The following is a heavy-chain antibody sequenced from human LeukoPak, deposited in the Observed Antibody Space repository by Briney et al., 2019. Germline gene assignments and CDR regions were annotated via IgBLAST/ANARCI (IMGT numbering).Heavy chain of an antibody. V-gene: IGHV3-7*01. CDR2: MNQDGSEK. CDR3: ATYSHWVAGDV. Sequence: GGSLRLSCAASGFTFSESWRSWVRQAPGKGLEWVANMNQDGSEKDYVDSVKGRFTITRDNARKSLYLQMSSLRVEDTAVYYCATYSHWVAGDVWGQGTTVTVSS. D-gene: IGHD3-16*01. J-gene: IGHJ6*02. CDR1: GFTFSESW.